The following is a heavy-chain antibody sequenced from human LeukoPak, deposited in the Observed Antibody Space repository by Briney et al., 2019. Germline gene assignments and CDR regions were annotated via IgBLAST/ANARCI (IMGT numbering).Heavy chain of an antibody. D-gene: IGHD6-19*01. J-gene: IGHJ4*02. V-gene: IGHV3-11*01. Sequence: PGGSLRLSCAASGFTFSDYYMSWIRQAPGKGLEWVSYISSSGSTIYYADSVKGRFTISRDNAKNTLYLQMNSLRAEDTAVYYCAKDFVAVAGGKVDCWGQGTLVTVSS. CDR2: ISSSGSTI. CDR3: AKDFVAVAGGKVDC. CDR1: GFTFSDYY.